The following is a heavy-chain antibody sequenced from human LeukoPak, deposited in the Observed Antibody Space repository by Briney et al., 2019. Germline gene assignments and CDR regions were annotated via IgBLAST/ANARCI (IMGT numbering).Heavy chain of an antibody. CDR2: IWYDGSNK. D-gene: IGHD1-26*01. V-gene: IGHV3-33*01. CDR3: ASLREVDYFDY. Sequence: GGSLRLSCAASGFTFSSYGMHWVRQAPGKGLEWVAVIWYDGSNKYYADSVKGRFTISRDNSKNTLYLQMNSLRAEDTAVYYCASLREVDYFDYWGQGTLVTVSS. J-gene: IGHJ4*02. CDR1: GFTFSSYG.